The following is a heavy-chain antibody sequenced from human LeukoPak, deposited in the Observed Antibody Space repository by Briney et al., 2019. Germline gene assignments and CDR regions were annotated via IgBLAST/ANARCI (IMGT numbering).Heavy chain of an antibody. CDR3: ASDRVFFGLDL. D-gene: IGHD3-3*01. V-gene: IGHV3-74*01. CDR2: IQENGKEK. Sequence: GGSLRLSCGASGFTFGIYWIHWVRQAPGQGLVWVSRIQENGKEKTYADSVKDRFTISRDNAKNTVYLQMNSLRVEDTAVYYCASDRVFFGLDLWGQGTTVFVSS. J-gene: IGHJ6*02. CDR1: GFTFGIYW.